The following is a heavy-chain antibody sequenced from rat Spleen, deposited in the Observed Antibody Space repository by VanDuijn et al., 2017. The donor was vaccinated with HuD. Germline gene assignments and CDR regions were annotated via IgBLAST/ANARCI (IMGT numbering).Heavy chain of an antibody. V-gene: IGHV5-31*01. D-gene: IGHD1-12*02. CDR2: ITKDGGSL. CDR1: GFTFNNYW. Sequence: EVELVESGGGLVQPGTSLKLSCVASGFTFNNYWLSWVRQTPGKGLDWVASITKDGGSLFYRDSVKGRFTVSRDNEQNTLYLQMDSLRSEDTATYFCARHYYDGTYYYVMDAWGQGASVTVSS. J-gene: IGHJ4*01. CDR3: ARHYYDGTYYYVMDA.